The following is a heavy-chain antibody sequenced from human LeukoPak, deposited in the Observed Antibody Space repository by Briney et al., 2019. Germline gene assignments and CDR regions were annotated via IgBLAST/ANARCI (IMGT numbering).Heavy chain of an antibody. CDR2: VRNKANSYTT. Sequence: GGSLRLSCAASRFTFSDHYMDRVRQAPGKGLEWVGRVRNKANSYTTEYAASVKGRFTISRDDSKNSVYLAMNSLKTEDTAIYYCARDNGDFDYWGQGTLVTVSS. CDR1: RFTFSDHY. CDR3: ARDNGDFDY. J-gene: IGHJ4*02. V-gene: IGHV3-72*01. D-gene: IGHD4-17*01.